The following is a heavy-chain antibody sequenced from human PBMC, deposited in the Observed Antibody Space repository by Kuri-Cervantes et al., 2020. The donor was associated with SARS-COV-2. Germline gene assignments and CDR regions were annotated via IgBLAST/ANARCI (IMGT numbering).Heavy chain of an antibody. CDR1: GFTFSTYA. Sequence: GESLKISCAASGFTFSTYAMTWVRQAPGKGLEWVSTISDSGGSTYYAGSVEGRFTISRDNSKNTLYLQMNSLRADDTAVFYCAKDPVSYYDASGYSYFDNWGQGTLVTVSS. V-gene: IGHV3-23*01. CDR2: ISDSGGST. CDR3: AKDPVSYYDASGYSYFDN. J-gene: IGHJ4*02. D-gene: IGHD3-22*01.